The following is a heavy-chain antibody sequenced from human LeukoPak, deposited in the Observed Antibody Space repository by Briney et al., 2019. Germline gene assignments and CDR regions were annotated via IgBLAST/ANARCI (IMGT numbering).Heavy chain of an antibody. CDR1: GGSISSYY. J-gene: IGHJ4*02. Sequence: SETLSLTCTVSGGSISSYYWSWIRQPPGKGLEWIGYIYYSGSTNYNPSLKSRVTISVDTSKNQFSLKLSSVTAADTAVYYCARAGTPPARGPTGGFDYWGQGTLVTVSS. V-gene: IGHV4-59*01. CDR3: ARAGTPPARGPTGGFDY. D-gene: IGHD3-10*01. CDR2: IYYSGST.